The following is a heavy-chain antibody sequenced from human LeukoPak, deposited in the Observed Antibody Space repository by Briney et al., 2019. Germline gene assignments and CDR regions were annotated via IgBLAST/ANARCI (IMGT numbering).Heavy chain of an antibody. CDR2: VSVSVDRM. CDR3: AKAAAAPGFDF. V-gene: IGHV3-23*01. J-gene: IGHJ4*02. CDR1: GFTSSSYA. Sequence: GGSLRLSCAASGFTSSSYALSWVRQAPGKVLEWVATVSVSVDRMYHADSVKGRFTISTDNSKNTIYLQMNSLRAEDTALYYCAKAAAAPGFDFWRQGTLVTVSS. D-gene: IGHD6-13*01.